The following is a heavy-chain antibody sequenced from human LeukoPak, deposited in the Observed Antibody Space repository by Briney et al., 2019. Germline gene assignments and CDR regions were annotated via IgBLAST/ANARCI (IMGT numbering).Heavy chain of an antibody. CDR2: ISYDGSNK. V-gene: IGHV3-30*04. Sequence: GGSLRLSCAASGSTFSSYAMHWVRQAPGKGLEWVAVISYDGSNKYYADSVKGRFTISRDNSKNTLYLQMNSLRAEDTAVYYCAKDQPYYDFWRGPFDYWGQGTLVTVSS. CDR1: GSTFSSYA. J-gene: IGHJ4*02. D-gene: IGHD3-3*01. CDR3: AKDQPYYDFWRGPFDY.